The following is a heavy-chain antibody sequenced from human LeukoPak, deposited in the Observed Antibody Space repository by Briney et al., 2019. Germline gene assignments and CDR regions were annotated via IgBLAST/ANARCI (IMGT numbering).Heavy chain of an antibody. CDR2: INHSGST. CDR3: ARGGYDFWSGYRGSYFDY. CDR1: GGSISSYY. V-gene: IGHV4-34*01. D-gene: IGHD3-3*01. Sequence: SETLSLTCTVSGGSISSYYWSWIRQPPGKGLEWIGEINHSGSTNYNPSLKSRVTISVDTSKNQFSLKLSSVTAADTAVYYCARGGYDFWSGYRGSYFDYWGQGTLVTVSS. J-gene: IGHJ4*02.